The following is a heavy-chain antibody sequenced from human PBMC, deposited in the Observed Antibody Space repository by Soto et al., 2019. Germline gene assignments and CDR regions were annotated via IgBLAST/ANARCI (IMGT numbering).Heavy chain of an antibody. D-gene: IGHD3-10*01. V-gene: IGHV3-74*01. CDR3: PRGSFGPHV. J-gene: IGHJ6*04. Sequence: EVQLVESGGGLVQPGGSLRLSCAASGFTLSGRSMHWVRQAPGKGLVWVSGIDNAGTDSTYAHSVKGRFTSSRDNAKNMLYLQMHSLRFEDTAVYYYPRGSFGPHVWGKGTNVPVSS. CDR1: GFTLSGRS. CDR2: IDNAGTDS.